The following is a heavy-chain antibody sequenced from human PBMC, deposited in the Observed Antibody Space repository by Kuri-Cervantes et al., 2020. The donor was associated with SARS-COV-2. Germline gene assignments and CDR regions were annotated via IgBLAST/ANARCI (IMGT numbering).Heavy chain of an antibody. Sequence: ASVKVSCKASGYTFTDYYMHWVRQAPGQGLEWMGWINPNSGGTNYAQKFQGWVIMTRDTSITTAYMELSRLSSDDTAVYYCARGPSWNYIWGTYRGGWDTFDIWGQGTMVTVSS. D-gene: IGHD3-16*02. V-gene: IGHV1-2*04. J-gene: IGHJ3*02. CDR1: GYTFTDYY. CDR3: ARGPSWNYIWGTYRGGWDTFDI. CDR2: INPNSGGT.